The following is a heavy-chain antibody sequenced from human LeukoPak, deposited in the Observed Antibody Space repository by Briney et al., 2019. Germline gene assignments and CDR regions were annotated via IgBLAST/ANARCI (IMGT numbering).Heavy chain of an antibody. D-gene: IGHD1-20*01. CDR3: AKITGTKRGAFDI. CDR2: ISGSGGST. CDR1: GFTFSNAW. Sequence: GGSLRLSCAASGFTFSNAWMSWVRQAPGKGLEWVSAISGSGGSTYYADSVKGRFTISRDNSKNTLYLQMNSLRAEDTAVYYCAKITGTKRGAFDIWGQGTMVTVSS. J-gene: IGHJ3*02. V-gene: IGHV3-23*01.